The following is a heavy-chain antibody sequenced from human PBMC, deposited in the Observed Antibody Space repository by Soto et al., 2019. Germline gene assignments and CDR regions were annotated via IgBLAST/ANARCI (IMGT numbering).Heavy chain of an antibody. D-gene: IGHD3-3*01. Sequence: GGSLRLSCAASGFTFSIYTMNWVRQAPGKGLEWVSGITKTGRSTFIADSVRGRFTISRDNLKNIMYLQMNSLRVDDTALYYCTKDAEAYDFAFDKWGQGTMVTVSS. CDR1: GFTFSIYT. CDR2: ITKTGRST. J-gene: IGHJ3*02. CDR3: TKDAEAYDFAFDK. V-gene: IGHV3-23*01.